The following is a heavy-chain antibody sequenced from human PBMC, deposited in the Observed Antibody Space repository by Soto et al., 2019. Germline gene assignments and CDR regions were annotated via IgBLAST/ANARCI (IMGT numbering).Heavy chain of an antibody. Sequence: GGSLRLSCAASGFTFSSYAMSWVRQAPGKGLEWVSAISGSGGSTYYADSVKGRFTISRDNSKNTLYLQMNSLRAEDTAVYYCAKLSLNDYIWGSYRYYFDYWGQGTLVTVSS. J-gene: IGHJ4*02. CDR3: AKLSLNDYIWGSYRYYFDY. V-gene: IGHV3-23*01. CDR2: ISGSGGST. CDR1: GFTFSSYA. D-gene: IGHD3-16*02.